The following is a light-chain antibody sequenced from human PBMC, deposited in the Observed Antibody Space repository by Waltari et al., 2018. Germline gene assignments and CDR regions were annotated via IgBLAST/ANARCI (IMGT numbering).Light chain of an antibody. CDR3: QQYNNWPPGT. J-gene: IGKJ1*01. CDR1: PSIGSS. V-gene: IGKV3D-15*01. CDR2: HAS. Sequence: ETLVTQSPGTLSVSPGERATLSCRTSPSIGSSLAWYQQKPGQSPRLLIYHASTRATGITARFSGSGSETEFTLTISSLQSEDSAVYYCQQYNNWPPGTFGQGTRVEV.